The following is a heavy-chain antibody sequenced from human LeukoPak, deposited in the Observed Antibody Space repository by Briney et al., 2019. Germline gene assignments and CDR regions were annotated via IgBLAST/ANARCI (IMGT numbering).Heavy chain of an antibody. CDR2: IYPRDSDT. CDR1: GYSLTSYW. V-gene: IGHV5-51*01. CDR3: ARHVTTASAARGFDI. J-gene: IGHJ3*02. Sequence: GESLKISCKGSGYSLTSYWVAWVRQMPGKGLEWMGIIYPRDSDTRYSPSFQGQATISADKSINTAYLQWSGLKASDTAVYYCARHVTTASAARGFDIWGQGTMVTVSS. D-gene: IGHD1-14*01.